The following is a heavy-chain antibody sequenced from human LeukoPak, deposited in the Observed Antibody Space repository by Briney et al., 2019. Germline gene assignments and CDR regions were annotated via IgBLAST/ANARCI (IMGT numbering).Heavy chain of an antibody. Sequence: GEALKISFKGSGYSFTSYWIGWGRQMPGKGLEWMGIIYPGDSDTRYGPSFQGQVTISADKSISTAYLQWSSLKASDTAMCYCARELGYCSSTSCRRAFDIWGQGTMVTVSS. CDR1: GYSFTSYW. CDR2: IYPGDSDT. CDR3: ARELGYCSSTSCRRAFDI. V-gene: IGHV5-51*01. D-gene: IGHD2-2*01. J-gene: IGHJ3*02.